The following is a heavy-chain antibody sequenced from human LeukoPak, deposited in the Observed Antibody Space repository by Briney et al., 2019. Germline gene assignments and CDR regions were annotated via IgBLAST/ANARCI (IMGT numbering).Heavy chain of an antibody. J-gene: IGHJ3*02. CDR2: ISPDGSHK. V-gene: IGHV3-30-3*01. D-gene: IGHD3-10*01. CDR1: AFTFRNSA. CDR3: ARNRRGGNYYGNAFDI. Sequence: PGRSLRLSCAASAFTFRNSAMHWVRQAPGKGLEWVAVISPDGSHKYYADSVKGRFTISRDNSKNTLYLQMNSLRPDDTAVHYCARNRRGGNYYGNAFDIWGQGTMVTVSS.